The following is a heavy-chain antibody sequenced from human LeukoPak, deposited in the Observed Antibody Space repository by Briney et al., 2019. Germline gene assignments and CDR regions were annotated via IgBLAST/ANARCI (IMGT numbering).Heavy chain of an antibody. D-gene: IGHD1-26*01. CDR3: TPGRGTVGATTNY. CDR2: IDSSGTT. CDR1: GDSISSRSYY. J-gene: IGHJ4*02. Sequence: SGTLSLTCAVSGDSISSRSYYWGWFRQAPGKGLEWIGAIDSSGTTYYKPSLESRVAISIDTSKKQFSLKLTSVTAADTAVYYCTPGRGTVGATTNYWGQGTLVTVSS. V-gene: IGHV4-39*01.